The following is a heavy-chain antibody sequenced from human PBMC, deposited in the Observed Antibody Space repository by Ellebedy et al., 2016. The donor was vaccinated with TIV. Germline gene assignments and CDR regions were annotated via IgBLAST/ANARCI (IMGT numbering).Heavy chain of an antibody. CDR3: ARSHSLPRAMDV. CDR2: IDPTDSYT. V-gene: IGHV5-10-1*01. D-gene: IGHD1-26*01. CDR1: GYTFTSYW. Sequence: ASVKVSCXGSGYTFTSYWITWVRQMPGKGLEWMGRIDPTDSYTNYSPSFQGHVNMSADKSTCTAYLQWSKLQASDIAIYYCARSHSLPRAMDVWGQGTTVTVSS. J-gene: IGHJ6*02.